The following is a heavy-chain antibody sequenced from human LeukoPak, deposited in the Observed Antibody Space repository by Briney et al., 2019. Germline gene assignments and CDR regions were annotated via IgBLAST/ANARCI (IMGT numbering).Heavy chain of an antibody. J-gene: IGHJ5*02. CDR3: ARGKGIAVAGRKYNWFDP. CDR2: ISSSSSTI. V-gene: IGHV3-48*01. D-gene: IGHD6-19*01. Sequence: GGSLRLSCAASGFTFSSYSMNWVRQAPGKVLEWVSYISSSSSTIYYADSVKGRFTISRDNAKNSLYLQMNSLRAEDTAVYYCARGKGIAVAGRKYNWFDPWGQGTLVTVSS. CDR1: GFTFSSYS.